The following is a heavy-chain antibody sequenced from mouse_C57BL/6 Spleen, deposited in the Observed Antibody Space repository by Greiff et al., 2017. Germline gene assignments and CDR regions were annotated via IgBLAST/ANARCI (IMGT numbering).Heavy chain of an antibody. D-gene: IGHD1-1*01. CDR2: ISNLAYSI. V-gene: IGHV5-15*04. Sequence: EVQGVESGGGLVQPGGSLKLSCAASGFTFSDYGMAWVRQAPRKGPEWVAFISNLAYSIYYADTVTGRFTISRENAKNTLYLEMSSLRSEDTAMYYCARRTTWAMDYWGQGTAVTVAS. CDR3: ARRTTWAMDY. J-gene: IGHJ4*01. CDR1: GFTFSDYG.